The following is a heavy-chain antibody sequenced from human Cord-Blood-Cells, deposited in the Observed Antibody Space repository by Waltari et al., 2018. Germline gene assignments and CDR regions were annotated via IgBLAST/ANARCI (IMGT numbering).Heavy chain of an antibody. J-gene: IGHJ2*01. CDR3: ARVERGYCSGGSCYYWYFDL. CDR1: GGSISSYY. CDR2: IYYSGST. V-gene: IGHV4-59*01. Sequence: QVQLQESGPGLVKPSETLSLTCTVSGGSISSYYWSWIRTPPGQGLEWIGYIYYSGSTNYNPSLKSRVTISVDTSKNQFSLKLSSVTAADTAVYYCARVERGYCSGGSCYYWYFDLWGRGTLVTVSS. D-gene: IGHD2-15*01.